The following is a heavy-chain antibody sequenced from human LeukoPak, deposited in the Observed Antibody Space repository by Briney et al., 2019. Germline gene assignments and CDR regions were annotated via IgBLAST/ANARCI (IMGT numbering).Heavy chain of an antibody. V-gene: IGHV3-30*03. D-gene: IGHD2-2*01. J-gene: IGHJ4*02. CDR1: GFTFSSYG. CDR3: NTYHFDY. CDR2: ISYDGSNK. Sequence: GRSLRLSCAASGFTFSSYGMHWVRQAPGMGLEWVAVISYDGSNKYYADSVKGRFTISRDNSKNTLYLQMNSLRAEDTAVYYCNTYHFDYWGQGTLVTVSS.